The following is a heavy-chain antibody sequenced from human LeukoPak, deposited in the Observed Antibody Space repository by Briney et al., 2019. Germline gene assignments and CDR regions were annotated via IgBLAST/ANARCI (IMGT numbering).Heavy chain of an antibody. CDR3: ARTIGYCSGGSCFQDYYYYYGMDV. Sequence: SQTLSLTCTVSGGSISSGSYYWSWIRQPAGKGLEWIGRIYTSGSTNYNPSLKSRVTISVDTSKNQFSLKLSSVTAADTAVYYCARTIGYCSGGSCFQDYYYYYGMDVWGQGTTVTVSS. D-gene: IGHD2-15*01. V-gene: IGHV4-61*02. CDR2: IYTSGST. J-gene: IGHJ6*02. CDR1: GGSISSGSYY.